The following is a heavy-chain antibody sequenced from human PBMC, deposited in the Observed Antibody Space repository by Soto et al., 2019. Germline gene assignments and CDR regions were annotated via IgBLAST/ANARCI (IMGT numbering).Heavy chain of an antibody. V-gene: IGHV4-4*02. Sequence: QVPLQESGPGLVKPSGTLSRTCAVSGGSISSSNWWRWVRQPLWNGLEWIGEIHHSGSTNYNPSLKSRVTIAVDKSKTRFSPRLSSITAADTVVYYCARVMRFYEWSSPRDYYYYGMDVWGQGTTVTVSS. J-gene: IGHJ6*02. CDR2: IHHSGST. CDR1: GGSISSSNW. CDR3: ARVMRFYEWSSPRDYYYYGMDV. D-gene: IGHD3-3*01.